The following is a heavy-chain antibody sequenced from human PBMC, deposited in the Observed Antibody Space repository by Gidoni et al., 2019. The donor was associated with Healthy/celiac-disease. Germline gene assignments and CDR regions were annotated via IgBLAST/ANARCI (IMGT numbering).Heavy chain of an antibody. V-gene: IGHV4-34*01. D-gene: IGHD3-10*01. Sequence: QVQLQQWGAGLLRPSETLSLTCAVYGGSFSGYYWSWIRQPPGKGLEWIGEINHSGSTNYNPTLKSRVTISGETSKNQFSRKLSSGTAADTAVYYCAREAAGSDYVLSSRGSNENYYYYGMDVWGQGTTVTVSS. J-gene: IGHJ6*02. CDR3: AREAAGSDYVLSSRGSNENYYYYGMDV. CDR1: GGSFSGYY. CDR2: INHSGST.